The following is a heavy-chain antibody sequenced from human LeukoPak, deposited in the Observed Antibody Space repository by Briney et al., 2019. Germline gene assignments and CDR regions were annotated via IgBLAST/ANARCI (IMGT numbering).Heavy chain of an antibody. CDR2: INHSGST. D-gene: IGHD3-10*01. J-gene: IGHJ3*02. Sequence: SETLSLTCAVYGGSFSGYYWSWIRQPPGKGLEWIGEINHSGSTNYNPSLKSRVTISVDTSKNQFSLKLSSVTAADTAVYYCARPYYGSGDAFDIWGQGTMVTVSS. V-gene: IGHV4-34*01. CDR1: GGSFSGYY. CDR3: ARPYYGSGDAFDI.